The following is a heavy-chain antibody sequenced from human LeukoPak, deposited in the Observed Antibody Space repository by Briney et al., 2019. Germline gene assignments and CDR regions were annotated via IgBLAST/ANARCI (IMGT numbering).Heavy chain of an antibody. V-gene: IGHV3-30*02. CDR3: AKDLGYCSGGSCYYYHGMDV. J-gene: IGHJ6*02. CDR2: IWYDGSNK. CDR1: RFTFNMYA. D-gene: IGHD2-15*01. Sequence: GGSLRLSCAASRFTFNMYAMAWVRQAPGKGLEWVAVIWYDGSNKYYADSVKGRFTISRDNSKNTLYLQMNSLRAEDTAVYYCAKDLGYCSGGSCYYYHGMDVCGQGTTVTVSS.